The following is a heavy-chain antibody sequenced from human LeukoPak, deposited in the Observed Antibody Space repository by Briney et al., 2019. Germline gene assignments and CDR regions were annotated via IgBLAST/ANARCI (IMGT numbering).Heavy chain of an antibody. V-gene: IGHV4-34*01. D-gene: IGHD5-18*01. CDR2: INHSGST. CDR3: ARDLVDTAYHAFDI. CDR1: GGSFSGYY. J-gene: IGHJ3*02. Sequence: PSETLSLTCAVYGGSFSGYYWSWIRQPPGKGLEWIGEINHSGSTNYNPSLKSRVTISVDTSKNQFSLKLSSVTAADTAVYYCARDLVDTAYHAFDIWGQGTMVTVSS.